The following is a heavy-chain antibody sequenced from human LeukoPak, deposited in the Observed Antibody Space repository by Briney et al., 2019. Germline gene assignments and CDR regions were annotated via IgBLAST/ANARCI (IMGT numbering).Heavy chain of an antibody. J-gene: IGHJ4*02. Sequence: GGSLRLSCAASGFTFSSYSMNWVRQAPGKGLEWVSYISGSSSTIYYADSVKGRFTISRDNAKNSLYLQMNSLRAEDTAVYYCARGDKQDYGDYDGRYYFDYWGQGTLVTVSS. CDR2: ISGSSSTI. V-gene: IGHV3-48*01. CDR3: ARGDKQDYGDYDGRYYFDY. D-gene: IGHD4-17*01. CDR1: GFTFSSYS.